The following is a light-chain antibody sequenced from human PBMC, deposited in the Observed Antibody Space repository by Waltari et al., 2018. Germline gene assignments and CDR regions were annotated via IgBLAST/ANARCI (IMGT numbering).Light chain of an antibody. Sequence: ETVMTQSPAPLSVSPGERATLSCRARQNVGSNLAWYQQKPGQAPRLLLYGASTRATGLPARFSGSGSGTEFTLTISSLQSEDFAVYYCQQYNNWPPELTFGGGTKVEIK. CDR2: GAS. V-gene: IGKV3-15*01. J-gene: IGKJ4*01. CDR1: QNVGSN. CDR3: QQYNNWPPELT.